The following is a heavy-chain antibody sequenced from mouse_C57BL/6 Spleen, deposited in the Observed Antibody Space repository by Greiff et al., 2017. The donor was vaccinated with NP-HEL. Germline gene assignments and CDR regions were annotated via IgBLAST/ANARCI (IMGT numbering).Heavy chain of an antibody. CDR2: ISSGSSTI. Sequence: EVMLVESGGGLVKPGGSLKLSCAASGFTFSDYGMHWVRQAPEKGLEWVAYISSGSSTIYYADTVKGRFTISRDNSKNTLFLQMTSLRSEDTARYYCAREGGIYYGNPAWFAYWGQGTLVTVSA. CDR3: AREGGIYYGNPAWFAY. CDR1: GFTFSDYG. D-gene: IGHD2-1*01. V-gene: IGHV5-17*01. J-gene: IGHJ3*01.